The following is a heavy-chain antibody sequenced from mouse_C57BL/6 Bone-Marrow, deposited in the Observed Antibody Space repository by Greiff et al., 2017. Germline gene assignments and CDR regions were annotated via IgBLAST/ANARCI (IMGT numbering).Heavy chain of an antibody. J-gene: IGHJ2*01. V-gene: IGHV1-64*01. CDR3: AHYDGYPYYFDY. CDR1: GYTFTSYW. D-gene: IGHD2-3*01. Sequence: QVQLQQPGAELVKPGASVKLSCKASGYTFTSYWMHWVKQRPGQGLEWIGMIHPNSGSTNYNEKFKTKATLTVDKSSSTAYMQLSSLTSEDSAVYYGAHYDGYPYYFDYWGQGTTLTVSS. CDR2: IHPNSGST.